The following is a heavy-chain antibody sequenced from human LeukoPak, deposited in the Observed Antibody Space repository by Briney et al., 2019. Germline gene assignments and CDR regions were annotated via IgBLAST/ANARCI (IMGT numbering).Heavy chain of an antibody. D-gene: IGHD3-9*01. Sequence: PSETLSLTCAVYGGSFSGYYWSWIRQPPGKGLEWTGEINHSGSTNYNPSLKSRVTMSVDTSKNQFSLKLSSVTAADTAVYYCATQDYDILTGYPEALYAFDIWGQGTMVTVSS. V-gene: IGHV4-34*01. CDR2: INHSGST. J-gene: IGHJ3*02. CDR1: GGSFSGYY. CDR3: ATQDYDILTGYPEALYAFDI.